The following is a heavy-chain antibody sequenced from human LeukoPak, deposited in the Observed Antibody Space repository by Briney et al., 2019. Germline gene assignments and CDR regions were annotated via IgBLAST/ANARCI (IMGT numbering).Heavy chain of an antibody. CDR1: DFPFSNNA. CDR3: AKGFSRGWSIDY. J-gene: IGHJ4*02. D-gene: IGHD6-19*01. V-gene: IGHV3-23*01. CDR2: ISGSGGST. Sequence: PGGSLRLSCPASDFPFSNNARSWVRRAPGKGLEWVSAISGSGGSTYYADSVKGRFTISRDNSKNTVYLQMNSLRAEDTAVYYCAKGFSRGWSIDYWGQGTLVTVSS.